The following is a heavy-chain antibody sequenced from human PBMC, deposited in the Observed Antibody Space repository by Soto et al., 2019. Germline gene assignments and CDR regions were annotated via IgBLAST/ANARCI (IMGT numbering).Heavy chain of an antibody. V-gene: IGHV4-31*03. CDR1: GGSISSGGYY. CDR3: ARARRTGTKRALDI. Sequence: QVQLQESGPGLVKPSQTLSLTCTVSGGSISSGGYYWSWIRQHPGKGLEWIGDIYYSGGTYYNPSLKSRVTISVDPSKNQFSLKLSAVTAADTAVYYCARARRTGTKRALDIWGQGTMVTVSS. CDR2: IYYSGGT. J-gene: IGHJ3*02.